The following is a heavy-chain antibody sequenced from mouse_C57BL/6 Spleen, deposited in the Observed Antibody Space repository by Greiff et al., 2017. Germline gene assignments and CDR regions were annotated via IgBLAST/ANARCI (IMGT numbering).Heavy chain of an antibody. Sequence: QVHVKQSGAELVKPGASVKLSCKASGYTFTEYTIHWVKQRSGQGLEWIGWFYPGSGSIKYNEKFKDKATLTADKSSSTVYMELSRLTSEDSAVYFCARHEEEADSSGYFDYWGQGTTLTVSS. J-gene: IGHJ2*01. CDR3: ARHEEEADSSGYFDY. CDR2: FYPGSGSI. D-gene: IGHD3-2*02. V-gene: IGHV1-62-2*01. CDR1: GYTFTEYT.